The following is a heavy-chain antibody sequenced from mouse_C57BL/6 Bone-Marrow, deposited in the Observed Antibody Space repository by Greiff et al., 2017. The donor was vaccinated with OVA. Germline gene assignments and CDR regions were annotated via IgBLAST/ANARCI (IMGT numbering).Heavy chain of an antibody. CDR3: ARIFHYYGSSPYAMDY. V-gene: IGHV1-76*01. CDR2: IYPGSGNT. Sequence: QVQLQQSGAELVRPGASVKLSCKASGYTFTDYYINWVKQRPGQGLEWIARIYPGSGNTYYNEKFKGKATLTAEKSSSTAYMQLSSLTSEDSAVYFCARIFHYYGSSPYAMDYWGQGTSVTVSS. D-gene: IGHD1-1*01. CDR1: GYTFTDYY. J-gene: IGHJ4*01.